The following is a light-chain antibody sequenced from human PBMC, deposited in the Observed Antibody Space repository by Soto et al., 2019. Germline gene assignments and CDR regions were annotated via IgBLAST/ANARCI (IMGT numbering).Light chain of an antibody. CDR1: QSISSW. J-gene: IGKJ1*01. V-gene: IGKV1-5*01. CDR2: DAS. CDR3: QQYNSYWT. Sequence: DIQMTQSPSTLSASVGDRVTITCRASQSISSWSAWYQQKPGKAPKLLIYDASSLESGAPSRFSGSGSGTVFTLTISSLQADDFATYYCQQYNSYWTFGQGTKVEIK.